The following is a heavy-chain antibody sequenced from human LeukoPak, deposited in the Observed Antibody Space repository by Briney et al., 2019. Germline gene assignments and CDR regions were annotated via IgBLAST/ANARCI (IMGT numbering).Heavy chain of an antibody. D-gene: IGHD3-10*01. J-gene: IGHJ5*02. V-gene: IGHV4-59*12. Sequence: PSETLSLTCTVSGGSISSYYWSWIRQPPGKGLEWIGYIYYSGSTNYNPSLKSRVTMSLDTSKNQFSLNLYSVTAADTAVYYCARDASGSYDPWGQGILVIVSS. CDR3: ARDASGSYDP. CDR1: GGSISSYY. CDR2: IYYSGST.